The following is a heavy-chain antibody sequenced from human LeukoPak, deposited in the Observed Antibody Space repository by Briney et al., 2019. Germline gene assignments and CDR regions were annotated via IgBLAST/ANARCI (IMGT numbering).Heavy chain of an antibody. V-gene: IGHV1-24*01. Sequence: ASVKVSCKVSRYTLTELSMHWVRQAPGKGLEWMGGFDPEDGETIYAQKFQGRVTMTEDTSTDTAYMELSSLRSEDTAVYYCATSIGPGDNPYYFDYWGQGTLVTVSS. CDR2: FDPEDGET. CDR3: ATSIGPGDNPYYFDY. J-gene: IGHJ4*02. D-gene: IGHD1-1*01. CDR1: RYTLTELS.